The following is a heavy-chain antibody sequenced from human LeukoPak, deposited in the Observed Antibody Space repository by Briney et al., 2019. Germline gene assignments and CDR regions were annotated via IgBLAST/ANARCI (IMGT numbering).Heavy chain of an antibody. D-gene: IGHD1-14*01. J-gene: IGHJ4*02. Sequence: ASVKVSCKASGYTFTSYGIIWVRQAPGQGLESMGWISTYNGNTNYAQKIQGRVTMTTDTSTRTAYMELSRLRSDDTAVYYCARDMTGGIWARATSFDHWGQGTLVTVSS. V-gene: IGHV1-18*01. CDR3: ARDMTGGIWARATSFDH. CDR1: GYTFTSYG. CDR2: ISTYNGNT.